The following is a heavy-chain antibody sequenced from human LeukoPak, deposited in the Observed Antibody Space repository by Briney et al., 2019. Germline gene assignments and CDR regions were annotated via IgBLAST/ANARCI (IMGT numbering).Heavy chain of an antibody. V-gene: IGHV3-74*01. J-gene: IGHJ3*02. CDR2: INSDGSST. D-gene: IGHD4-23*01. Sequence: PGGSLRLSCAGSGYTFSSYWMHWVRQAPGKGLVWVSRINSDGSSTAYADSVEGRFTISRDNAKNTLYLQMNSLRAEDTAVYYCARGRARYGGNSGEDAFDIWGQGTMVTVSS. CDR1: GYTFSSYW. CDR3: ARGRARYGGNSGEDAFDI.